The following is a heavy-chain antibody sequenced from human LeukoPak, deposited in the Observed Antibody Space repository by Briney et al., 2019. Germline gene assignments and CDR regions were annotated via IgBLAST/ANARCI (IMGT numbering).Heavy chain of an antibody. Sequence: ASVKVSCKASGYTFTGYYMHWVRQAPGQGLEWMGRINPNSGGTNYAQKFQGRVTTTRDTSISTAYMELSRLRSDDTAVYYCASIATYGGNFIMGSVDYWGQGTLVTVSS. CDR2: INPNSGGT. CDR3: ASIATYGGNFIMGSVDY. CDR1: GYTFTGYY. D-gene: IGHD4-23*01. V-gene: IGHV1-2*06. J-gene: IGHJ4*02.